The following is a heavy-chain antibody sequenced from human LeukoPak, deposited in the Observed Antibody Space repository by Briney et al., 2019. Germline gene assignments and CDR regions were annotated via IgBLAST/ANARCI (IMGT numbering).Heavy chain of an antibody. CDR1: GYTFTSYY. D-gene: IGHD6-19*01. V-gene: IGHV1-46*01. J-gene: IGHJ4*02. CDR2: INPSGGST. Sequence: ASVKVSCKASGYTFTSYYMHWVRQAPGQGLEWMGIINPSGGSTSYAQKFQGRVTMTTDTSTSTAYMELRSLRSDDTAVYYCARGLSGWYIGDYWGQGTLVTVSS. CDR3: ARGLSGWYIGDY.